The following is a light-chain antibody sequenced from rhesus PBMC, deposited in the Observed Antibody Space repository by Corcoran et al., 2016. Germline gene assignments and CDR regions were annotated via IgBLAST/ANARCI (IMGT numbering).Light chain of an antibody. V-gene: IGKV1-74*01. J-gene: IGKJ4*01. CDR1: ENVNNY. Sequence: DIQMTQSPSSLSASVGHRVTITCRASENVNNYLNWYQQKPGKAPKLLIYKASTLQSGVSSRFSGSGSGTDYTFTISSLQPEDFATYYCQHCSGTPLTFGGGAKVEIE. CDR2: KAS. CDR3: QHCSGTPLT.